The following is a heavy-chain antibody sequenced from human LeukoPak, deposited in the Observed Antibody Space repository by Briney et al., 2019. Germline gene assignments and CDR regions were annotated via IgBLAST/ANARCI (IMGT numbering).Heavy chain of an antibody. D-gene: IGHD4-11*01. Sequence: SETLSLTCAVSGGSISSSNWWSWVRQPPGKGLEWIGEIYHSGSTNYNPSLKSRVTISVDKSKNQFSLKLSSVTAADTAVYYCARAQVRYRESVAFDIWGQGTMVTVSS. V-gene: IGHV4-4*02. CDR1: GGSISSSNW. J-gene: IGHJ3*02. CDR3: ARAQVRYRESVAFDI. CDR2: IYHSGST.